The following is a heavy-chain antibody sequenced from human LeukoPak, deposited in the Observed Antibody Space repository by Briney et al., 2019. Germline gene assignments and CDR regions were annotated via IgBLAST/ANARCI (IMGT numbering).Heavy chain of an antibody. CDR2: INPNSGGT. Sequence: ASVKVSCKASGYTFTGYYMHWVRQAPGQGLEWMGWINPNSGGTNYAQKFQGKVTMTRDTSISTAYMELSRLRSDDTAVYYCARVGGRGKNWFDPWGQGTLVTVSS. CDR1: GYTFTGYY. D-gene: IGHD3-10*01. V-gene: IGHV1-2*02. CDR3: ARVGGRGKNWFDP. J-gene: IGHJ5*02.